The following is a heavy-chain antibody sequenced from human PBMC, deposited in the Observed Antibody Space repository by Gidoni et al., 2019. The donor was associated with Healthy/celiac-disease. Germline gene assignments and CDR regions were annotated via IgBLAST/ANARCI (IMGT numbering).Heavy chain of an antibody. D-gene: IGHD1-26*01. J-gene: IGHJ4*02. V-gene: IGHV4-34*01. CDR1: GGSFSGYY. Sequence: QVQLQQWGAGLLKPSETLSLTCAVYGGSFSGYYWSWIRQPPGKGLEWIGEINHSGSTNYNPSLKSRVTISVDTSKNQFSLKLSSVTAADTAVYYCAREGVGATRYFDYWGQGTLVTVSS. CDR3: AREGVGATRYFDY. CDR2: INHSGST.